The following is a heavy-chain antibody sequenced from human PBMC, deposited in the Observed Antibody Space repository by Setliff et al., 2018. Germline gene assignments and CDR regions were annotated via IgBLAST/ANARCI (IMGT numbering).Heavy chain of an antibody. CDR3: ARIGYSSGLFDF. V-gene: IGHV3-72*01. CDR2: SRNKANSYTT. J-gene: IGHJ4*02. Sequence: GGSLRLSCAASGFSFSDHYMDWVRQAPGKGLEWVGRSRNKANSYTTQYAASVRGRFTISRDDSKSSLYLQMNSLKTEDTAVYYCARIGYSSGLFDFWGQGTLVTVSS. D-gene: IGHD3-22*01. CDR1: GFSFSDHY.